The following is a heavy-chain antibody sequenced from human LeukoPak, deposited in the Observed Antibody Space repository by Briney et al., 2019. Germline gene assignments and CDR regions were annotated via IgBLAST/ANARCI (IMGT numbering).Heavy chain of an antibody. CDR1: GFTFSDYY. J-gene: IGHJ4*02. V-gene: IGHV3-11*01. D-gene: IGHD3-3*01. Sequence: GGSLRLSCAASGFTFSDYYMSWIRQAPGKGLEWVSYISSSGSTIYYADSVKGRFTISGDNAKNSLYLQMNSLRAEDTAVYYCARVLPWSDYYFDYWGQGTLVTVSS. CDR2: ISSSGSTI. CDR3: ARVLPWSDYYFDY.